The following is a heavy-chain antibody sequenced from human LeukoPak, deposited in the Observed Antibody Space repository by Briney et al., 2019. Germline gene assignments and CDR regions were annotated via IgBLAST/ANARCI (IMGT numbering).Heavy chain of an antibody. CDR3: ARDMGDTGDD. D-gene: IGHD3-16*01. J-gene: IGHJ4*02. CDR2: IYSDDTI. V-gene: IGHV3-66*01. CDR1: GFTVSSKY. Sequence: GGSLRLSSAASGFTVSSKYMCWVRQAPGKGLEWVSIIYSDDTIYYADSVKGRFTISRDNSKNTLYLQMNSLRAEDTAIYYCARDMGDTGDDWSQGTLVTVSS.